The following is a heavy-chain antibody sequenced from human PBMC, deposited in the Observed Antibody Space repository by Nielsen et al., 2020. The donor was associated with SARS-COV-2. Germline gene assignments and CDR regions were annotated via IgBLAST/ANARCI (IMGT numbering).Heavy chain of an antibody. Sequence: SETLSLTCTVSVGSISSGGYYWSWIRQHPGKGLEWIGYIYYSGSTYYNPSLKSRVTISVDTSKNQFSLKLSSVTAANTAVYYCASSIMITFGGVHFEYWGQGPLVTVSP. D-gene: IGHD3-16*01. CDR1: VGSISSGGYY. J-gene: IGHJ4*02. CDR2: IYYSGST. CDR3: ASSIMITFGGVHFEY. V-gene: IGHV4-31*03.